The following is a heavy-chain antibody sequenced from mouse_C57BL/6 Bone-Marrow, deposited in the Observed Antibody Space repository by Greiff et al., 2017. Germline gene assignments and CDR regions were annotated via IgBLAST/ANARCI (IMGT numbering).Heavy chain of an antibody. Sequence: QVHVKQSGAELARPGASVKLSCKASGYTFTSYGISWVKQRTGQGLEWIGEIYPRSGNTYYNEKFKGKATLTADKSSSTAYMELRSLTSEDSAVYFCARFYYYGSSLFDYWGQGTTLTVSS. CDR2: IYPRSGNT. V-gene: IGHV1-81*01. CDR3: ARFYYYGSSLFDY. D-gene: IGHD1-1*01. J-gene: IGHJ2*01. CDR1: GYTFTSYG.